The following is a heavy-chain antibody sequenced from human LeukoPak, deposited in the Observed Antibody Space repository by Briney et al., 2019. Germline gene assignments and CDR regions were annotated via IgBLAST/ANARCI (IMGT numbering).Heavy chain of an antibody. CDR1: GFTVSSNY. CDR2: IYSGGST. V-gene: IGHV3-66*01. CDR3: ARDIRYSSSGIVFDY. J-gene: IGHJ4*02. D-gene: IGHD6-13*01. Sequence: GGSLRLSCAASGFTVSSNYMSWVRQAPGKGLEWVSVIYSGGSTYYADSVKGRFTISRDNSKNTLYLQMNSLRAEDTAVYYCARDIRYSSSGIVFDYWGQGTPVTVSS.